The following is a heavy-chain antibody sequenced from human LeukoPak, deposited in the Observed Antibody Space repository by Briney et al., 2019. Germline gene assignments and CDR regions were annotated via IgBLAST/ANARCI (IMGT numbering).Heavy chain of an antibody. D-gene: IGHD3-10*01. V-gene: IGHV4-4*07. CDR2: IYTTGTT. J-gene: IGHJ4*02. CDR3: ARQGCTASYYFLDF. Sequence: SETLSLTCDVSGGSISSYYWGWVRQPAGKGLEWLGRIYTTGTTHFNPALRSRLTMSVDTSKNQFSLKLTSVTAADTAVYFCARQGCTASYYFLDFWGQGTLVTVSS. CDR1: GGSISSYY.